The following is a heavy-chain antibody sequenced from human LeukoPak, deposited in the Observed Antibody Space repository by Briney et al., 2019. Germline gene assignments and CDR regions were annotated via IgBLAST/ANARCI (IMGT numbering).Heavy chain of an antibody. Sequence: GGSLRLSCAASGFTFSNYAMHWVRQAPGKGLEYVASISNNGGSTYYADSVKGRFTVSRDNSKNTLYLQMGSLRGEDMAMYYCARLAVAGTFSWYDPWGQGTLVTVSS. V-gene: IGHV3-64*02. J-gene: IGHJ5*02. D-gene: IGHD6-19*01. CDR1: GFTFSNYA. CDR3: ARLAVAGTFSWYDP. CDR2: ISNNGGST.